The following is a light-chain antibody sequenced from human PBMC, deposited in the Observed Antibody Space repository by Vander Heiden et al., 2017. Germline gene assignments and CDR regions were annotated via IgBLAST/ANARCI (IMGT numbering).Light chain of an antibody. CDR3: SSYASSSTLV. J-gene: IGLJ1*01. Sequence: QSALTQPASVSASPGQSITISCTGTSSDVGGYNSVSWYQQHPGKAPKLMIYDVSNRPSGVSNRFSGSKSGNTASLTISGLQAEDEADYYCSSYASSSTLVFGTGTKVIVL. CDR2: DVS. CDR1: SSDVGGYNS. V-gene: IGLV2-14*03.